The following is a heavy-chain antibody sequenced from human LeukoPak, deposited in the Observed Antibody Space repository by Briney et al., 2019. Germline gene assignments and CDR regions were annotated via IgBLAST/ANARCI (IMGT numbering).Heavy chain of an antibody. V-gene: IGHV1-69*04. D-gene: IGHD3-10*01. CDR2: IIPILGIA. Sequence: GASVKVSCKASGGTFSSYAISWVRQAPGQGLEWMGRIIPILGIANYAQKFQGRVTITADKSTSTAYMELSTLRSEDTAVYYCARDGKVGFGELLYPDYWGQGTLVTVSS. J-gene: IGHJ4*02. CDR1: GGTFSSYA. CDR3: ARDGKVGFGELLYPDY.